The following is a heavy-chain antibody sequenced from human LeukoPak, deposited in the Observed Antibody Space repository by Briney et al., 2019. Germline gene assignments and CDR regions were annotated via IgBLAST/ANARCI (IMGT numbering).Heavy chain of an antibody. Sequence: QPGGSLRLSCAASGFTFSSYAMSWVRQAPGKGLEWVSAISGSGGSTYYADSVKGRFTISRDNSKNTLYLQMNSLRAEDTAVYYCAKDSSPTGCSSGWYAWFDPWGQGTLVTVSS. D-gene: IGHD6-19*01. J-gene: IGHJ5*02. CDR2: ISGSGGST. V-gene: IGHV3-23*01. CDR1: GFTFSSYA. CDR3: AKDSSPTGCSSGWYAWFDP.